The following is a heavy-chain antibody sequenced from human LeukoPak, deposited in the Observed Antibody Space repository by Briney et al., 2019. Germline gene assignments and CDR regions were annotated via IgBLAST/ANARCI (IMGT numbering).Heavy chain of an antibody. J-gene: IGHJ4*02. CDR3: ARVPHYYGSEIEY. CDR1: GYTFNSYD. D-gene: IGHD3-10*01. Sequence: ASVKVSCKASGYTFNSYDITWVRQAPGQGLEWMGWISAYNGNTNYAQKVQGRVTMTTDTSTSTAYVELRSLRSDDTAVYYCARVPHYYGSEIEYWGQGTLVTVSS. V-gene: IGHV1-18*01. CDR2: ISAYNGNT.